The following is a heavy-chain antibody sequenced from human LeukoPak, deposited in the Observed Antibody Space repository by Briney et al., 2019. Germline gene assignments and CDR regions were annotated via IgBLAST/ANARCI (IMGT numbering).Heavy chain of an antibody. D-gene: IGHD3-10*01. J-gene: IGHJ4*02. CDR3: ASWYYYGSGSPFFDY. Sequence: PSETLSLTCTVSGGSISSNNYNWGWIRQPPGKGLEWIGSIYYSGSTFYHPCLKSRVTISIDTSKNQYSPKLSSVTAANTAVYYCASWYYYGSGSPFFDYWGQGTLVTVSS. CDR1: GGSISSNNYN. V-gene: IGHV4-39*01. CDR2: IYYSGST.